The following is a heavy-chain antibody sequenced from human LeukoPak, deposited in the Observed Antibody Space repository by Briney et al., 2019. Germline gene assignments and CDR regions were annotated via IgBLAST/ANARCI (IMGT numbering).Heavy chain of an antibody. CDR3: ARDFRFHDDY. V-gene: IGHV3-23*01. CDR2: ISGSGGST. Sequence: GGSLRLSCAASGFTFSSYGMSWVRQAPGKGLEWVSAISGSGGSTYYADSVKGRFTISRDNAKNSVYLQMNSLRVEDTAVYYCARDFRFHDDYWGQGTLVTVSS. J-gene: IGHJ4*02. CDR1: GFTFSSYG.